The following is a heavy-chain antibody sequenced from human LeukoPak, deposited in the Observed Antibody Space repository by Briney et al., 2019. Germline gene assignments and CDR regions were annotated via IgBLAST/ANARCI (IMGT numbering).Heavy chain of an antibody. CDR3: ARTYSTSWYNLDY. V-gene: IGHV5-51*01. D-gene: IGHD6-13*01. CDR1: GYRFTSYW. CDR2: IYPGDSDT. Sequence: GESLRISCQGSGYRFTSYWVGWVRQMPGKDLEWMGIIYPGDSDTRYSPSFQGQVTISVDNSISTAYLQWNSLTASDTAMYYCARTYSTSWYNLDYWGQGTLVTVSS. J-gene: IGHJ4*02.